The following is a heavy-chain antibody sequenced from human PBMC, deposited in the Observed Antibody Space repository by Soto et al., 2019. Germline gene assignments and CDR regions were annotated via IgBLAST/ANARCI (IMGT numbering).Heavy chain of an antibody. Sequence: GGSLIRCCASGEFTFSNYYMNWVRQARGKGLKWVSSISSSSIYIYYADSVKGRFTISRDNAKNSLYQQMNSMRTADTTVYYCARDRTRGCYDPFDYWGQGTLVTVSS. CDR3: ARDRTRGCYDPFDY. CDR1: EFTFSNYY. D-gene: IGHD3-16*01. V-gene: IGHV3-21*01. J-gene: IGHJ4*02. CDR2: ISSSSIYI.